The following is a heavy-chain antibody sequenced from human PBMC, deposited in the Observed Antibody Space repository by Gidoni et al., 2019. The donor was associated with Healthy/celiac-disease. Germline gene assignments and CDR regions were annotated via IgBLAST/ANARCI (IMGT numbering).Heavy chain of an antibody. Sequence: EVQLVESGGGLVQPGRSLRLSCAASGFSFDDYAMHWVRQAPGKGLEWVSGISWNSGSIGYADPVKGRFTISRDNAKNSLYLQMNSLRAEDTALYYCAKDRSSGFGGWAGAFDIWGQGTMVTVSS. CDR3: AKDRSSGFGGWAGAFDI. J-gene: IGHJ3*02. D-gene: IGHD6-19*01. V-gene: IGHV3-9*01. CDR1: GFSFDDYA. CDR2: ISWNSGSI.